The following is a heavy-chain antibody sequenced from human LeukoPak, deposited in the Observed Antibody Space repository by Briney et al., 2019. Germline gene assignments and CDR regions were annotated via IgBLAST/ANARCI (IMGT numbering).Heavy chain of an antibody. CDR2: ISSSSSYI. CDR1: GFTLSSYS. D-gene: IGHD5-12*01. V-gene: IGHV3-21*01. J-gene: IGHJ4*02. Sequence: GSLGLLFSASGFTLSSYSMNWVRQAPGKGLEWVSSISSSSSYIYYADSVKGRFTISRDNAKNSLYLQMNSLRAEDTAVYYCARIQALAYFDYWGQPTNLSVSS. CDR3: ARIQALAYFDY.